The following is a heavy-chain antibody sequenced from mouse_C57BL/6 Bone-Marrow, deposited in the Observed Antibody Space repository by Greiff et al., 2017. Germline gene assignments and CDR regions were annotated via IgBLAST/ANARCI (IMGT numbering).Heavy chain of an antibody. D-gene: IGHD3-2*02. V-gene: IGHV1-81*01. CDR1: GYTFTSYG. Sequence: VQLQQSGAELARPGASVKLSCKASGYTFTSYGISWVKQRTGQGLEWIGEIYPRSGNTYYNEKVKGKATLTADKSSSTAYMELRSLTSEDSAVYFCARGQLRLRRAMDYWGQGTSVTVSS. CDR2: IYPRSGNT. J-gene: IGHJ4*01. CDR3: ARGQLRLRRAMDY.